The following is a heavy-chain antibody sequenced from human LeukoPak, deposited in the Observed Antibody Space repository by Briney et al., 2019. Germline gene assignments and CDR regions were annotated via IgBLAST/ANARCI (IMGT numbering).Heavy chain of an antibody. V-gene: IGHV4-4*02. CDR1: GGSISSSNW. Sequence: SGTLSLTCAVSGGSISSSNWWSWVRQPPGKGLEWIGEIYHSGSTNYNPSLKSRVTISVDKSKNQSSLKLSSVTAADTAVYYCARSPFRVRGIPEGNDYWGQGTLVTVSS. CDR3: ARSPFRVRGIPEGNDY. CDR2: IYHSGST. J-gene: IGHJ4*02. D-gene: IGHD1-14*01.